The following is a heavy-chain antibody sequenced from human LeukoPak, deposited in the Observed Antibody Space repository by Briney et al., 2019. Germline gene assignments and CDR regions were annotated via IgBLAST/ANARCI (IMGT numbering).Heavy chain of an antibody. V-gene: IGHV3-49*04. CDR2: IRSKAYGWTT. D-gene: IGHD6-19*01. Sequence: HPGRSLRLSCTASGFTFGDYAMSWVRQAPGKGLEWVGFIRSKAYGWTTEYAASVKGRFTISRDDSKSIAYLQMNSLRTEDTAVYYCTRVYGSGWYRAVYYYGMDVWGQGTTVTVSS. CDR1: GFTFGDYA. J-gene: IGHJ6*02. CDR3: TRVYGSGWYRAVYYYGMDV.